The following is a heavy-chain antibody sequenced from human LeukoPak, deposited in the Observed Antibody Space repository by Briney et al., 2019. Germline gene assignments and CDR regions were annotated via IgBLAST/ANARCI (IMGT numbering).Heavy chain of an antibody. D-gene: IGHD4-23*01. CDR2: IIPIFGTA. J-gene: IGHJ4*02. V-gene: IGHV1-69*05. CDR3: AILGGRTTVVTHDY. Sequence: SVKDSCKASGGTFSSYAISWVRRAPGQGLEWMGGIIPIFGTANYAQKFQGRVTITTDESTSTAYMELSSLRSEDTAVYYCAILGGRTTVVTHDYWGQGTLVTVSS. CDR1: GGTFSSYA.